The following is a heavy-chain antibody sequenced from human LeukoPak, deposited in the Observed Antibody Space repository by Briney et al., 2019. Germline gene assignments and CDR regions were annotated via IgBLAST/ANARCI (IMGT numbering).Heavy chain of an antibody. D-gene: IGHD3-10*01. CDR1: GGTFSSYA. CDR3: ARAGGDYYYGSGSYRLDY. V-gene: IGHV1-69*05. CDR2: IIPIFGTA. Sequence: SVKVSCKASGGTFSSYAISWVRQAPGQGLEWMGRIIPIFGTANYAQKFQGRVTITTDESTSTAHMELSSLRSEDTAVYYCARAGGDYYYGSGSYRLDYWGQGTLVTVSS. J-gene: IGHJ4*02.